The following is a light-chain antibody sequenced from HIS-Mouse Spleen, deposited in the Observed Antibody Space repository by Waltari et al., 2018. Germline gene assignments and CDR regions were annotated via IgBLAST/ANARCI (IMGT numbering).Light chain of an antibody. Sequence: DIQMAQSPSTLSASVGDRLTIPCRASQSIRNWLAWYQQKPGKAPKLLIYKASSLESGVPSRFSGSGSGTEFTLTISSLQPDDFATYYCQQYNSYLITFGQGTRLEIK. J-gene: IGKJ5*01. CDR2: KAS. V-gene: IGKV1-5*03. CDR3: QQYNSYLIT. CDR1: QSIRNW.